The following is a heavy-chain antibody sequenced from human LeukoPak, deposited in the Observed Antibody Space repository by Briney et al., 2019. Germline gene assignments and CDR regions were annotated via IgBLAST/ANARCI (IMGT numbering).Heavy chain of an antibody. D-gene: IGHD3-10*01. CDR3: ARDLRGYFGSGSYYFDY. CDR1: GYTFTGYY. CDR2: INPISGGT. V-gene: IGHV1-2*02. Sequence: ASVKVSCKASGYTFTGYYMHWGRQAPGQGLEWMGWINPISGGTNYAQKFQGRVTMTRDTSISTAYMDLSRLRSDDTAVYYCARDLRGYFGSGSYYFDYWGQGTLVTVSS. J-gene: IGHJ4*02.